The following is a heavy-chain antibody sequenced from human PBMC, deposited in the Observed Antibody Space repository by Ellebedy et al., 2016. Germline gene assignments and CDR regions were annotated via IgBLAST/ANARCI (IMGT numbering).Heavy chain of an antibody. Sequence: GGSLRLSCAASGFTLSSYNMNWVRQAPGKGLEWISSISSTTSSIYYADSVKGRFTISRDNAKNSLSLQMNSLRAEDTAVYHCARAAGYYDSSNYFLDAFDIWGQGTMVTVSS. J-gene: IGHJ3*02. CDR1: GFTLSSYN. V-gene: IGHV3-21*01. CDR3: ARAAGYYDSSNYFLDAFDI. CDR2: ISSTTSSI. D-gene: IGHD3-22*01.